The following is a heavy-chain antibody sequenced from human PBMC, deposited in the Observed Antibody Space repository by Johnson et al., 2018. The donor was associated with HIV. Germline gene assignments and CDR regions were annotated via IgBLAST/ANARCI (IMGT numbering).Heavy chain of an antibody. CDR2: ISGSGGST. D-gene: IGHD1-26*01. CDR1: GFTFSSNA. V-gene: IGHV3-23*04. CDR3: AKSHASFELSGEDVFHI. Sequence: EVQLVESGGGLVQPWGSLRLSCAASGFTFSSNAMSWVRQAPGKGLEWVSGISGSGGSTYYSDSVKGRFTISRDNSKNTLYLQMNSLRAEDTAVYYCAKSHASFELSGEDVFHIWGQGTMVTVSS. J-gene: IGHJ3*02.